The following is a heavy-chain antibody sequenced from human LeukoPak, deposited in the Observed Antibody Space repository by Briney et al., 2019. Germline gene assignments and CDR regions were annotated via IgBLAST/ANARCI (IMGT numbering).Heavy chain of an antibody. Sequence: GGSLRLSCAASGFTFSSYAMSWVRRAPGKGLEWVSAISTSGVTTYYADSVKGRFTISRDDSKNTLYLQMNSLRAEDTAVYYCAKRAYCSSTSCYGFDIWGQGTMVTVSS. CDR2: ISTSGVTT. D-gene: IGHD2-2*01. CDR1: GFTFSSYA. J-gene: IGHJ3*02. CDR3: AKRAYCSSTSCYGFDI. V-gene: IGHV3-23*01.